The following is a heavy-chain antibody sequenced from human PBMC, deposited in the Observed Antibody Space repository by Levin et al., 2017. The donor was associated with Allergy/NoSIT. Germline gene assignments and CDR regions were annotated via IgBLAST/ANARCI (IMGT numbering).Heavy chain of an antibody. CDR3: AREDSLVTATLDY. Sequence: GGSLRLSCAASGFTFDDYGMSWVRQAPGKGLEWVFGINWNGGSTGYADPVKGRFTISRDHAKNPLYLQMNSLRAEDTALYYCAREDSLVTATLDYWGQGTLVTVSS. D-gene: IGHD2-21*02. V-gene: IGHV3-20*04. CDR1: GFTFDDYG. CDR2: INWNGGST. J-gene: IGHJ4*02.